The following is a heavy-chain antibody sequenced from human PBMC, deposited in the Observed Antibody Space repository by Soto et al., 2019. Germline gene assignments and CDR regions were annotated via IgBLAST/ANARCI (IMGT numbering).Heavy chain of an antibody. V-gene: IGHV3-30-3*01. CDR3: ARDRLYCSGGSCYSWFDP. CDR2: ISYDGSNK. Sequence: QVQLVESGGGVVQPGRSLRLSCAASGFTFSSYAMHWVRQAPGKGLEWVAVISYDGSNKYYADSVKGRFTISRDNSKNTLHLQMNSLRAEDTAVYYCARDRLYCSGGSCYSWFDPWGQGTLVTVSS. CDR1: GFTFSSYA. J-gene: IGHJ5*02. D-gene: IGHD2-15*01.